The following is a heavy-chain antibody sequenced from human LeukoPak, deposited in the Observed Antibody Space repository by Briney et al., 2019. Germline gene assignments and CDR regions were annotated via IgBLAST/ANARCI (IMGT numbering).Heavy chain of an antibody. V-gene: IGHV1-18*04. CDR2: ISAYNGNT. Sequence: GASVKVSCKASGYTFTSYGISWVRQAPGQGLEWMGWISAYNGNTNYAQKLQGRVTMTTDTSTSTAYMELRSLRSDDTAVYYCAREVRGVGLLWFEDSYYYGMDVWGKGTTVTVSS. CDR3: AREVRGVGLLWFEDSYYYGMDV. D-gene: IGHD3-10*01. CDR1: GYTFTSYG. J-gene: IGHJ6*04.